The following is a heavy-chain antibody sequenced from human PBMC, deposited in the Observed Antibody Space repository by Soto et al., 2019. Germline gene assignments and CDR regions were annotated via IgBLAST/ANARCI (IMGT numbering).Heavy chain of an antibody. CDR3: AKSWRGEVPAAYNYYGIDV. CDR1: GGTSSSYA. CDR2: IIPILGIA. Sequence: ASVKVSCKASGGTSSSYAISWVRQAPGQGLEWMGGIIPILGIANYAQKFQDRVMITANKSTNTAYMELSSLRNEDTAVYYGAKSWRGEVPAAYNYYGIDVWGQGTTVTVSS. V-gene: IGHV1-69*10. J-gene: IGHJ6*02. D-gene: IGHD2-2*01.